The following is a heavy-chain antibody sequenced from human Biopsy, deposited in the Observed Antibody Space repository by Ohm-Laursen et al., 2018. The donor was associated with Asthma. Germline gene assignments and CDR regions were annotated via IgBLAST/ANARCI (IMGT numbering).Heavy chain of an antibody. CDR3: AKDRVAGRSYYFDY. J-gene: IGHJ4*02. CDR1: GFNFHNYG. Sequence: LSLTCAASGFNFHNYGMNWVRRAPGKGLEWVAQILFDGRKINYPDSVKGRFTISRDNSKNMVYLQMNSLRPADTAVYYCAKDRVAGRSYYFDYWGQGSLVSVSS. CDR2: ILFDGRKI. D-gene: IGHD6-13*01. V-gene: IGHV3-30*18.